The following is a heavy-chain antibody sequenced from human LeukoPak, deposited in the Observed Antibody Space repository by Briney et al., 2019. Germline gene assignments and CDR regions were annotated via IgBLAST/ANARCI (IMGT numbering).Heavy chain of an antibody. J-gene: IGHJ6*03. CDR1: GSGFTFGNFG. D-gene: IGHD3-16*01. CDR3: AKDGSWGDYYFYFYMDV. Sequence: GGSLRLSCEASGSGFTFGNFGMSWVRQAPGKGLGWLSGISGSGHYTYYADSVKGRFTISRDNSKNTLYIEMNSLRAEDTAVYYCAKDGSWGDYYFYFYMDVWGKGTTVTVSS. V-gene: IGHV3-23*01. CDR2: ISGSGHYT.